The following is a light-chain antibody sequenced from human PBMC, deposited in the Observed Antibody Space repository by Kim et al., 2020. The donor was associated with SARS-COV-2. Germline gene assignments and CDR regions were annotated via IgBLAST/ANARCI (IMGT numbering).Light chain of an antibody. Sequence: EIVMTQSPATLSASPGERATLTCRASQGIASNLAWYQQKPGQPPRLLIYNAATRTTGIPARFSGSGAGAEYTLTISSLQSEDFAVYYCQQYNNFPTFGGGTKVDIK. J-gene: IGKJ4*01. V-gene: IGKV3-15*01. CDR2: NAA. CDR3: QQYNNFPT. CDR1: QGIASN.